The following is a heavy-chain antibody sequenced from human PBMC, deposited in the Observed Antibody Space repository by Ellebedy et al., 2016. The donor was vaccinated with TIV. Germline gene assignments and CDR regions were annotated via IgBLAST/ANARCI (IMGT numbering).Heavy chain of an antibody. Sequence: GESLKISCAASGFTFSSYGMHWVRQAPGKGLEWVAVIWYDGSNKYYADSVKGRFTISRDNSKNTLYLQMNSLRAEDTAVYYCAREQAAKGLDPWGQGTLVTVSS. D-gene: IGHD6-25*01. CDR3: AREQAAKGLDP. J-gene: IGHJ5*02. CDR1: GFTFSSYG. CDR2: IWYDGSNK. V-gene: IGHV3-33*08.